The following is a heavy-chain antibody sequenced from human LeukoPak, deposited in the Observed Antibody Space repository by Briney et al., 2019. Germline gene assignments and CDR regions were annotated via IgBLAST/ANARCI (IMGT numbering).Heavy chain of an antibody. V-gene: IGHV4-61*02. D-gene: IGHD3-22*01. CDR1: GGSISSGSYY. CDR2: IYTSGST. CDR3: ARTWIVVVMGAFDI. Sequence: SETLSLTCTVSGGSISSGSYYWSWIRQPAGKGLEWIGRIYTSGSTNYNPSLERRVTISVDTSKNQFSLKLSSVTAADTAVYYCARTWIVVVMGAFDIWGQGTMVTVSS. J-gene: IGHJ3*02.